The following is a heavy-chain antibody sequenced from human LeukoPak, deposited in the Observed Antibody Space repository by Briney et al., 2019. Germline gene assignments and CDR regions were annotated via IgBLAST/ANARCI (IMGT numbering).Heavy chain of an antibody. CDR2: INSDGSST. V-gene: IGHV3-74*01. CDR1: GFTFSSSW. Sequence: GRSLRLSCAASGFTFSSSWMHWVRQAPGKGLAWVSRINSDGSSTTYADSVKGRFTISRDNTKNTLFLQMNSLRAEDTAVYYCARDPSKWELPVDYWGQGTLVTVSS. CDR3: ARDPSKWELPVDY. J-gene: IGHJ4*02. D-gene: IGHD1-26*01.